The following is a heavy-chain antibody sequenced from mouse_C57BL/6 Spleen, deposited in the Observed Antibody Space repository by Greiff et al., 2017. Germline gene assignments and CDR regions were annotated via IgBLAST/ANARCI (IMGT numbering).Heavy chain of an antibody. CDR1: GFTFSSYA. Sequence: EVQRVESGGGLVKPGGSLKLSCAASGFTFSSYAMSWVRQTPEKRLEWVATISDGGSYTYYPHNVKGRFTITRDNAKNNLYLQMSHLKSEDTAMYYCARDGYYGSSYGYLDYWGQGTTLTVSS. CDR3: ARDGYYGSSYGYLDY. V-gene: IGHV5-4*01. J-gene: IGHJ2*01. D-gene: IGHD1-1*01. CDR2: ISDGGSYT.